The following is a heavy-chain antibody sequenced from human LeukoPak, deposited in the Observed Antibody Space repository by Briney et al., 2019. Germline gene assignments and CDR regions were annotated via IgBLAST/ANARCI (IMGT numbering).Heavy chain of an antibody. D-gene: IGHD6-6*01. V-gene: IGHV3-66*01. CDR3: ARDRRDFLYYFDY. CDR1: GFTVSSNC. J-gene: IGHJ4*02. Sequence: GGSLRLSCAASGFTVSSNCMSWVRQAPGKGLEWVSVIYSGGSTYYADSVKGRFTISRDNSKNMLYLQMNSLRAEDTAVYYCARDRRDFLYYFDYWGQGTLVTVSS. CDR2: IYSGGST.